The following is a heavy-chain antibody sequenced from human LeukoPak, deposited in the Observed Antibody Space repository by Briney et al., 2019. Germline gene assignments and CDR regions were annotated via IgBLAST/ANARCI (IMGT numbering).Heavy chain of an antibody. CDR3: ARDNGIAAAGTGDY. V-gene: IGHV1-18*01. D-gene: IGHD6-13*01. Sequence: ASVKVSCKPSGYTFSHYGITWVRQAPGQGLEWMGWISAFNGNTKYTQKLQGRVTMTTDRSTNTAFMEVRSLRSDDTAVYYCARDNGIAAAGTGDYWGQGTLVTVSS. CDR2: ISAFNGNT. J-gene: IGHJ4*02. CDR1: GYTFSHYG.